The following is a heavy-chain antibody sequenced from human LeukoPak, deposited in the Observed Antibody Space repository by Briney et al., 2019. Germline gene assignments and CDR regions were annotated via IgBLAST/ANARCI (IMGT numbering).Heavy chain of an antibody. CDR3: AKDWNSAFDI. D-gene: IGHD1-7*01. V-gene: IGHV3-23*01. Sequence: GGSLRLSCEVSGFTFSNYWMMWVRQAPGKGLEWVSAISGSGGSTYYADSVKGRFTISRDNSKNTLYLQMNSLRAEDTAVYYCAKDWNSAFDIWGQGTMVTVSS. CDR2: ISGSGGST. CDR1: GFTFSNYW. J-gene: IGHJ3*02.